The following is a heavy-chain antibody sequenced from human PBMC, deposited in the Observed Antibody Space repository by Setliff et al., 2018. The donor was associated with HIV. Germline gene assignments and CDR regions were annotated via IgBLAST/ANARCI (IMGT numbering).Heavy chain of an antibody. J-gene: IGHJ4*02. CDR2: IYNYGSP. D-gene: IGHD1-26*01. CDR1: GGSFSGYY. Sequence: SETLSLTCAVYGGSFSGYYWSWIRQPPGKGLEWIGNIYNYGSPNYSPSLKSRVTILLDTSKNQFSLRLDSLTAADTAVYYCARHRRDDYYLTAYFDSLGQGTVVTVSS. V-gene: IGHV4-59*01. CDR3: ARHRRDDYYLTAYFDS.